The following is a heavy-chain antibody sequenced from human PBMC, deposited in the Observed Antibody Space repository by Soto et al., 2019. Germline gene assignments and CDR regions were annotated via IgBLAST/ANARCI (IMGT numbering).Heavy chain of an antibody. CDR1: GFSLSTLGAG. CDR2: IYWDDDR. Sequence: QITLKESGPTLVKPTQVLTLTCSFSGFSLSTLGAGVGWVRQPPGKALEWLALIYWDDDRQYSPALKTRLTITKDTSNNQVVLTLTHMDPVDTGTYFCAHTQLTTGANAFDVWGQGTIVTVSS. D-gene: IGHD1-1*01. V-gene: IGHV2-5*02. J-gene: IGHJ3*01. CDR3: AHTQLTTGANAFDV.